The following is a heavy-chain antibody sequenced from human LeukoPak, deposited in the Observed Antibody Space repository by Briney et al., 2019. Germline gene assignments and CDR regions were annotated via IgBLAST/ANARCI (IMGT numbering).Heavy chain of an antibody. CDR3: ARDRGGSSWVFDY. D-gene: IGHD6-13*01. J-gene: IGHJ4*02. CDR2: IIPIFGTA. Sequence: SVKVSCKASGGTFSSYAISWVRQAPGQGLEWMGGIIPIFGTANYAQKFQGRVTITADKSTSTAYMEPSSLRSEDTAVYYCARDRGGSSWVFDYWGQGTLVTVSS. CDR1: GGTFSSYA. V-gene: IGHV1-69*06.